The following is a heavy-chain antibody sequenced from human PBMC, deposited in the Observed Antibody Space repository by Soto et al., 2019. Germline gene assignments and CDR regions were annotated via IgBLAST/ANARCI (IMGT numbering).Heavy chain of an antibody. D-gene: IGHD3-9*01. V-gene: IGHV3-21*01. Sequence: PGGSLRLSCSASGFTFSSYSMNWVRQAPGKGLEWVSSIGTSSSYIYYADSVKGRFTISRDNAKNSLYLQMNSLRVEGMAVYYCARAPLRYFDWLLSPFDYWGQGTLVTVSS. J-gene: IGHJ4*02. CDR2: IGTSSSYI. CDR1: GFTFSSYS. CDR3: ARAPLRYFDWLLSPFDY.